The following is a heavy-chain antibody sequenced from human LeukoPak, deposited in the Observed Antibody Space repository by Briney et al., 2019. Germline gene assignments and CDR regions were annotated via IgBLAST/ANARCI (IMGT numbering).Heavy chain of an antibody. Sequence: ASVKVSCKASGYTFTGYYMHWVRQAPGQGLEWMGWINPNSGGTNYAQKFQGRVTMTRDTSISTPYMELSRLRCDDTAVYYCARARCSGGSCYPNWFVPWGQGTLVSVSS. D-gene: IGHD2-15*01. V-gene: IGHV1-2*02. CDR2: INPNSGGT. CDR1: GYTFTGYY. CDR3: ARARCSGGSCYPNWFVP. J-gene: IGHJ5*02.